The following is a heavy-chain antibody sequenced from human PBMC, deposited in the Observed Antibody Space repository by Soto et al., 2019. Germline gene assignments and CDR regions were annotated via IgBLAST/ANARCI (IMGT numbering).Heavy chain of an antibody. D-gene: IGHD4-17*01. J-gene: IGHJ6*03. CDR1: GFTFSSYS. CDR2: ISSSSSTI. Sequence: GGSLRLSCAASGFTFSSYSMNWVRQAPGKGLEWVSYISSSSSTIYYADSVKGRFTISRDNAKNSLYLQMNSLRAEDTAVYYCARDYDGDYVYYYYYYMDVWGKGTTVTVSS. V-gene: IGHV3-48*01. CDR3: ARDYDGDYVYYYYYYMDV.